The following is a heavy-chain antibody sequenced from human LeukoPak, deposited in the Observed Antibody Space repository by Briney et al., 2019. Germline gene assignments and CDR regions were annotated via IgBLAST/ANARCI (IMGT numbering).Heavy chain of an antibody. CDR3: ARDGGMCYLCDWFDP. CDR2: IYTSGIT. D-gene: IGHD3-10*01. Sequence: KSSETLSLTCIVSGVSISSYYWSWIRQPAGKGLEWIGRIYTSGITNYNPSLKSRVTISVDKSNNQFSLKLSSVTAADTAVYYCARDGGMCYLCDWFDPWGQGTLVTVSP. J-gene: IGHJ5*02. CDR1: GVSISSYY. V-gene: IGHV4-4*07.